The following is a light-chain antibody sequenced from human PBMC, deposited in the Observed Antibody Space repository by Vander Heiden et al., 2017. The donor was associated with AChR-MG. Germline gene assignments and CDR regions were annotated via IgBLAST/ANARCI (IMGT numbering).Light chain of an antibody. J-gene: IGLJ3*02. V-gene: IGLV1-44*01. CDR2: YNN. CDR1: SSNIGGNP. CDR3: ASGDGGRSGWV. Sequence: QSVMTQPPSASGTPGQRAIIPCSGSSSNIGGNPVSWYQQLPGTAPKLLVYYNNQRPSGVADRSSASKSGTSASLAISDLQSEDEADYYCASGDGGRSGWVFGGGTKLTVL.